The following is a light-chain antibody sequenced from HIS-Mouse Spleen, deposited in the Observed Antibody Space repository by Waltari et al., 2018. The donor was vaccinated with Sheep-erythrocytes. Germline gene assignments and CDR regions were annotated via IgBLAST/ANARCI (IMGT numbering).Light chain of an antibody. Sequence: QSALTLPRSVSGSPGQSVTIPCTGTSSHVGGYNYVPWYQQHPGKAPKLMIYDVSKRPSGVPDRFSGSKSGNTASLTISGLQAEDEADYYCCSYAGSYTWVFGGGTKLTVL. CDR2: DVS. CDR1: SSHVGGYNY. J-gene: IGLJ3*02. V-gene: IGLV2-11*01. CDR3: CSYAGSYTWV.